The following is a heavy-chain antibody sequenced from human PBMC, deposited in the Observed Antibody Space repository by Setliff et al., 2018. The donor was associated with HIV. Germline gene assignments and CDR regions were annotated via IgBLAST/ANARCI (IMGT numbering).Heavy chain of an antibody. CDR1: GYTFTSYA. J-gene: IGHJ5*02. D-gene: IGHD1-26*01. CDR2: INTNTGNP. V-gene: IGHV1-18*01. Sequence: GASVKVSCKASGYTFTSYAMNWVRQAPGQGLEWMGWINTNTGNPTYAPRLLGRVTMTTDTSTSTAYMELRSLTSDDTAVYYCARARLQGIVTAVGPRDNCLDPWGQGTRVTVSS. CDR3: ARARLQGIVTAVGPRDNCLDP.